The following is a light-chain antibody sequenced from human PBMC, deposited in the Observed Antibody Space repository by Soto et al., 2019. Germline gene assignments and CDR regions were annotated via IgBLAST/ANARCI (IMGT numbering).Light chain of an antibody. CDR2: DAS. CDR3: QQYNSYPSLT. CDR1: QSISSW. J-gene: IGKJ4*01. V-gene: IGKV1-5*01. Sequence: DIQMTQSPSSVSSSVGDRVTITCRASQSISSWLAWYQQKPGKAPKLLIYDASSLESGVPSRFSGSGSGTEFTLTISSLQPDDFATYYCQQYNSYPSLTFGGGTKVDIK.